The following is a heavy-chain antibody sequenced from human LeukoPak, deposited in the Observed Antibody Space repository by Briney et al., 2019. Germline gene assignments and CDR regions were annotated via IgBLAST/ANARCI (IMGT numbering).Heavy chain of an antibody. CDR3: ARDREITKPYYYGMDV. CDR1: GGSIRNYY. J-gene: IGHJ6*02. Sequence: PSGTLSLTCTVSGGSIRNYYWGWIRQPPGKGPEWIGYISHSGSTNYNPSLKSRVTISVDTSKNQFSVKLSSVTAADTAVYYCARDREITKPYYYGMDVWGQGTTVTVSS. V-gene: IGHV4-59*01. CDR2: ISHSGST. D-gene: IGHD3-3*01.